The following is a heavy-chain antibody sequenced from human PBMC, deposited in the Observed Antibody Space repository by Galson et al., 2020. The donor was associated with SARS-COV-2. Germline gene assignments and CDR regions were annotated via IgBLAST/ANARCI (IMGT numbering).Heavy chain of an antibody. V-gene: IGHV4-61*01. CDR1: GGSVNSGTYY. Sequence: SETLSLTCTVSGGSVNSGTYYWTWIRQPPGKGLEWIGYVYYSGSTNYSPSLKSRVAISIDTSKNQFSLRLRSVTAADTAVYYCARADSSGWYNRVDSWGQGTLVTVPS. J-gene: IGHJ4*02. CDR2: VYYSGST. D-gene: IGHD6-13*01. CDR3: ARADSSGWYNRVDS.